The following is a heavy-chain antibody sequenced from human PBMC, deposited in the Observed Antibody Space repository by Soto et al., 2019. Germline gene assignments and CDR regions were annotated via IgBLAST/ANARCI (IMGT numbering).Heavy chain of an antibody. J-gene: IGHJ4*02. CDR2: ISGSGGST. CDR3: AKDSHSGSYYIDYFDY. V-gene: IGHV3-23*04. CDR1: GFTFSSYA. Sequence: VQLVESGGGVVQPGRSLRLSCAASGFTFSSYAMSWVRQAPGKGLEWVSAISGSGGSTYYADSVKGRFTISRDNSKNTLYLQMNSLRAEDTAVYYCAKDSHSGSYYIDYFDYWGQGTLVTVSS. D-gene: IGHD1-26*01.